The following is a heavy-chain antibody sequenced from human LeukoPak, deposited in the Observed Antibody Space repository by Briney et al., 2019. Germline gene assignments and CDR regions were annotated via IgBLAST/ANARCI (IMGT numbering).Heavy chain of an antibody. J-gene: IGHJ2*01. D-gene: IGHD3-16*01. CDR3: ARDPTGWVFDL. V-gene: IGHV4-4*07. Sequence: SETLSLTCTASGGSISSHYWSWIRQPAGKGLEWIGRIYTSGNTNYNPSLKSRVTISLDTSKNQLSLRLTSVTAADTALYYCARDPTGWVFDLWGRGTLVTVSS. CDR1: GGSISSHY. CDR2: IYTSGNT.